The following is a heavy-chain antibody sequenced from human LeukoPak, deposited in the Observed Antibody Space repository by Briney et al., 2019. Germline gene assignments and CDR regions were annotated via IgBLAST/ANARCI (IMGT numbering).Heavy chain of an antibody. Sequence: PGGSLRLSCAASGFTFSTNWMAWVRQAPGKGLEWVANTKPDGSQKYYVDSVKGRFTISRDNAKNSLHLQMNSLRAEDTAIYYCARSSAGSDHWGLGTLVTVSS. CDR2: TKPDGSQK. D-gene: IGHD6-25*01. V-gene: IGHV3-7*01. J-gene: IGHJ4*02. CDR1: GFTFSTNW. CDR3: ARSSAGSDH.